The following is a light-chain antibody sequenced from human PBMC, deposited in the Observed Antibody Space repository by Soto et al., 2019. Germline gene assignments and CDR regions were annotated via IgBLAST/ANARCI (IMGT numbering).Light chain of an antibody. CDR1: SSDIGRYNY. CDR2: EVS. Sequence: QSALTQPASVSGSPGQSITISCTGSSSDIGRYNYVSWYQQLPGKAPKLIIYEVSNRPSGVSDRFSGSKSGNTASLSISGLQTDDEADYYCGSYTSATSWVFGGGTKLTVL. V-gene: IGLV2-14*03. J-gene: IGLJ3*02. CDR3: GSYTSATSWV.